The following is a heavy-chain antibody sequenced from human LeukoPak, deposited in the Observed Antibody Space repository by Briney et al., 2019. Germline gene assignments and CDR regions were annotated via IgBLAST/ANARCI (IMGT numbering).Heavy chain of an antibody. CDR1: GYTFTSYG. Sequence: ASVKVSCKASGYTFTSYGISWVRQAPGQGLEWMGWISAYNGNTNYAQKLQGRVTITRNTSISTAYMELSSLRSEDTAVYYCARGPIYGGNPYYYYMDVWGKGTTVTVSS. CDR2: ISAYNGNT. J-gene: IGHJ6*03. CDR3: ARGPIYGGNPYYYYMDV. V-gene: IGHV1-18*01. D-gene: IGHD4-23*01.